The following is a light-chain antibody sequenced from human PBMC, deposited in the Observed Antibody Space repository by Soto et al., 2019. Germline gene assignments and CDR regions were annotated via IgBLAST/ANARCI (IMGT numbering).Light chain of an antibody. CDR1: QRINW. Sequence: DIQMTPSPSSVSASVGDRVTITCRASQRINWLAWYQQKPGKAPELLISAASTLHSGVPSRFSGSGSGTDFTLTITSLQPEDFPTYYCQQAHSFPWTFGQGTNVEIE. J-gene: IGKJ1*01. V-gene: IGKV1-12*01. CDR2: AAS. CDR3: QQAHSFPWT.